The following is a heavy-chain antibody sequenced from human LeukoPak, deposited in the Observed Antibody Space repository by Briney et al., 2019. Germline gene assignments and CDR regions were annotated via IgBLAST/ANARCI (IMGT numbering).Heavy chain of an antibody. CDR1: GFTFSSYE. D-gene: IGHD6-19*01. J-gene: IGHJ4*02. V-gene: IGHV3-48*03. CDR3: ARVYSSGWYTFQDY. Sequence: GGSLTLSCAASGFTFSSYEMNWVRQAPGKGLEWVSYISSSGSTIYYADSVKGRFTISRDNAKNSLYLQMNGLRAEDTAVYYCARVYSSGWYTFQDYWGQGTLVTVSS. CDR2: ISSSGSTI.